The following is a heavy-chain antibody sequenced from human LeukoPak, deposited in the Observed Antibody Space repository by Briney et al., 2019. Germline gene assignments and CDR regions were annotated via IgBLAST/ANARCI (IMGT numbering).Heavy chain of an antibody. CDR2: ISGSTGST. CDR3: ARVRLDYYETRIDSFDI. V-gene: IGHV3-23*01. Sequence: GGSLRLSCAASGFTFSNYAMNWVRQAPGKGLEWVSLISGSTGSTYYADSVKGRFSISRDDSKNTVYLQMNSLRVEDTAVYYCARVRLDYYETRIDSFDIWGQGTMVTVSS. J-gene: IGHJ3*02. CDR1: GFTFSNYA. D-gene: IGHD3-22*01.